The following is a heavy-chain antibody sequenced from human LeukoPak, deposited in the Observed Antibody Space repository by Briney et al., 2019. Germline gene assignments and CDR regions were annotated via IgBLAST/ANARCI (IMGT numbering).Heavy chain of an antibody. D-gene: IGHD3-22*01. V-gene: IGHV4-59*01. CDR2: IYYSGST. CDR1: GGSISSYY. J-gene: IGHJ4*02. Sequence: SESLSLTCTVSGGSISSYYWSWIRQHPGKGLEWIGYIYYSGSTYYNPSLKSRVTISVDTSKNQFSLKLSSVTAADTAMYYCARTYYYDSSPFDYWGQGTLVTVSS. CDR3: ARTYYYDSSPFDY.